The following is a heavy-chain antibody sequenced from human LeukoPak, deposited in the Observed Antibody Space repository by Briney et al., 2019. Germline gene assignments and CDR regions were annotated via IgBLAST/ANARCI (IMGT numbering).Heavy chain of an antibody. Sequence: PGGSLRLSCAASGFTFSSYAMHWVRQAPGKGLEWVAVISYDGSNKYYADSVKGRFTISRDNAKNSLYLQMNSLRAEDTAVYYCARAIVMARDYWGQGTLVTVSS. CDR3: ARAIVMARDY. D-gene: IGHD2/OR15-2a*01. V-gene: IGHV3-30-3*01. CDR2: ISYDGSNK. J-gene: IGHJ4*02. CDR1: GFTFSSYA.